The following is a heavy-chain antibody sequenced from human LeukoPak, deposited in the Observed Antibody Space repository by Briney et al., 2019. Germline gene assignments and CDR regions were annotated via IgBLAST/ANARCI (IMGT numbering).Heavy chain of an antibody. J-gene: IGHJ4*02. CDR3: AKAAPVATITFDC. V-gene: IGHV3-23*01. CDR1: GFTFSSFS. Sequence: GGSLRLSCGASGFTFSSFSMNWVRQAPGKGLEWVSAISDRGGSTYYADSVKGRFTFSRDNSKNTLYLQMNSLRAEDTAVYYCAKAAPVATITFDCWGRGTLVTVSS. D-gene: IGHD5-12*01. CDR2: ISDRGGST.